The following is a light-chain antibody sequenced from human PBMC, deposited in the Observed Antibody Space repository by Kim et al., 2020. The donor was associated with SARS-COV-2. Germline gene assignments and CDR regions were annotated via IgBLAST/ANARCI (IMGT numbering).Light chain of an antibody. CDR1: QNIVNY. Sequence: SVGDRVIISCRASQNIVNYLNWYQWRPGKAPKLLISGASSLRTGVPSRFSGSGSGTDFTLTISTLLPEDFATYYCQQSYSPTQITFGQGTRLEIK. CDR3: QQSYSPTQIT. CDR2: GAS. V-gene: IGKV1-39*01. J-gene: IGKJ5*01.